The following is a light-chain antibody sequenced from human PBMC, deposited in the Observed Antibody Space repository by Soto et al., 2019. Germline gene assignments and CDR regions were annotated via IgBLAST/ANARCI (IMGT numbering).Light chain of an antibody. Sequence: QSVLTQPPSVSGAPGQRVTFSCSGSSSNIGSNSVNWYRQLPGTAPKLLIYRNNQRPSGVPDRFSGSKSGTSASLAISGLQSEDEADYYCAAWDDSLDGGVFGGGTKLTVL. J-gene: IGLJ3*02. V-gene: IGLV1-44*01. CDR3: AAWDDSLDGGV. CDR2: RNN. CDR1: SSNIGSNS.